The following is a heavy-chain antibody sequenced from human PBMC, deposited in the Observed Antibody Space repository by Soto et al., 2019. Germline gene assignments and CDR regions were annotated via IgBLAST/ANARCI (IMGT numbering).Heavy chain of an antibody. J-gene: IGHJ4*02. CDR3: TRGPMGEVVVIAIPFDY. CDR1: GFTFGDYA. V-gene: IGHV3-49*03. CDR2: IRSKAYGGTT. Sequence: EVQLVESGGGLVQPGRSLRLSCTASGFTFGDYAMSWFRQAPGKGLQWVGFIRSKAYGGTTEYAASVKGRFTISRDDSKSIAYLQMNSLKTEDTAVYYCTRGPMGEVVVIAIPFDYWGQGTLVTVSS. D-gene: IGHD2-21*01.